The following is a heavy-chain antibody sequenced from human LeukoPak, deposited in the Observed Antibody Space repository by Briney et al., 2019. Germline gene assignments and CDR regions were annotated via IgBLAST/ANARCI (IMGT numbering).Heavy chain of an antibody. D-gene: IGHD3-9*01. CDR3: ARDREYYDILTGYYNLIDY. CDR2: ISSSSSYI. J-gene: IGHJ4*02. CDR1: GFTCSSYS. Sequence: GGSLRLSCAASGFTCSSYSMNWVRQAPGKGLEWVSSISSSSSYIYYADSVKGRFTISRDNAKNSLYLQMNSLRAEDTAVYYCARDREYYDILTGYYNLIDYWGQGTLVTVSS. V-gene: IGHV3-21*01.